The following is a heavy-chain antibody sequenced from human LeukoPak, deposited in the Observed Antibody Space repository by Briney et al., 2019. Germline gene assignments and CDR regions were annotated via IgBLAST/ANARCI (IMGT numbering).Heavy chain of an antibody. CDR3: ARQPWGYCSSTSCYRPRNWFDP. CDR1: GGTFSSYA. V-gene: IGHV1-18*01. Sequence: ASVKVSCKASGGTFSSYAISWVRQAPGQGLEWMGWISAYNGNTNYAQKLQGRVTMTTDTSTSTAYMELRSLRSDDTAVYYCARQPWGYCSSTSCYRPRNWFDPWGQGTLVTVSS. D-gene: IGHD2-2*01. J-gene: IGHJ5*02. CDR2: ISAYNGNT.